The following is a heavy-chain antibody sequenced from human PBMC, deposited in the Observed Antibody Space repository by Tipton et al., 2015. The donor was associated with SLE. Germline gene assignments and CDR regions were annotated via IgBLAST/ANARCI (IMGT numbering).Heavy chain of an antibody. J-gene: IGHJ4*02. V-gene: IGHV4-39*07. Sequence: TLSLTCTVSGGSISSSSYYWGWIRQPPGKGLEWIGCIYYSGSTYYNPSLKSRVTISVDTSKNQFSLKLSSVTAADTAVYYCARDRETAWELAHFDSWGQGTLVTVSA. CDR2: IYYSGST. D-gene: IGHD1-26*01. CDR1: GGSISSSSYY. CDR3: ARDRETAWELAHFDS.